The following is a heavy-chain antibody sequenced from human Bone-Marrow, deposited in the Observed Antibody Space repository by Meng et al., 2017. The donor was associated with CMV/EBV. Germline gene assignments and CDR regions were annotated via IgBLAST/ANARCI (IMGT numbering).Heavy chain of an antibody. CDR3: ARRQVFGVEWELRL. Sequence: ASVKVSCKASGYTFTSYDINWVRQATGQGLEWMGWMNPNSGNTGYAQKFQGRVTMTRNTSISTAYIELSSMRSEDTAVYYCARRQVFGVEWELRLWGQGTLVTVSS. CDR2: MNPNSGNT. J-gene: IGHJ4*02. CDR1: GYTFTSYD. D-gene: IGHD1-26*01. V-gene: IGHV1-8*01.